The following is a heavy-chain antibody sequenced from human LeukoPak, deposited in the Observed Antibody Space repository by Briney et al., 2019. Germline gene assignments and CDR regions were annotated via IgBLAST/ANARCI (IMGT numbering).Heavy chain of an antibody. CDR2: LFESVNT. CDR1: GGSIGSYY. J-gene: IGHJ4*02. D-gene: IGHD5-18*01. Sequence: SETLSLTCTLSGGSIGSYYWSSIRQHPGEGLGWIVYLFESVNTKDNPSYQSRHTLSADTSKNHYSLRLSSVTAADTAVYYCATIKRGSIFGYFDFWGQGIKVTVSS. CDR3: ATIKRGSIFGYFDF. V-gene: IGHV4-59*01.